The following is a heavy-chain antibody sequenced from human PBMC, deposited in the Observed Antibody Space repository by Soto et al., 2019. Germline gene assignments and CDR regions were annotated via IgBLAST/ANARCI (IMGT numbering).Heavy chain of an antibody. CDR1: VGSISSSSYY. CDR3: ARHTTYDSSGYSAHYFDY. Sequence: SETLSLTCTVSVGSISSSSYYWFWIRHPPGKGLEWIGSIYYSGSTYYNPSLKSRVTISVDTSKNQFSLKLSSVTAADTAVYYCARHTTYDSSGYSAHYFDYWGQGTLVTVSS. J-gene: IGHJ4*02. D-gene: IGHD3-22*01. V-gene: IGHV4-39*01. CDR2: IYYSGST.